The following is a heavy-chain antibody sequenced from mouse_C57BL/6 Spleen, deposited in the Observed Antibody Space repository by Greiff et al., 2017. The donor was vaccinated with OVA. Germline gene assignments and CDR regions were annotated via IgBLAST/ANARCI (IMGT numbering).Heavy chain of an antibody. J-gene: IGHJ3*01. Sequence: VKLVESGAELARPGASVKMSCKAPGYTFTSYTMHWVKQRPGQGLEWIGYINPSSGYTKYNQKFKDKATLTADKSSSTAYMQLSSLTSEDSAVYYCARGDGSYWGQGTLVTVSA. D-gene: IGHD3-3*01. CDR2: INPSSGYT. V-gene: IGHV1-4*01. CDR3: ARGDGSY. CDR1: GYTFTSYT.